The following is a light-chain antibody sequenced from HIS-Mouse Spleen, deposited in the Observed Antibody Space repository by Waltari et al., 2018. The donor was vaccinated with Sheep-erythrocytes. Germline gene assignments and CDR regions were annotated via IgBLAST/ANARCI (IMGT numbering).Light chain of an antibody. CDR1: KLGDKY. V-gene: IGLV3-1*01. J-gene: IGLJ3*02. Sequence: SYELIQSSSVSVSPGQTASITCPGDKLGDKYACWYQQKPGQSPVLVIYQDSKRPSGIPERFSGSHSGNTATLTISGTQAMDEADYYCQAWDSSTAWVFGGGTKLTVL. CDR2: QDS. CDR3: QAWDSSTAWV.